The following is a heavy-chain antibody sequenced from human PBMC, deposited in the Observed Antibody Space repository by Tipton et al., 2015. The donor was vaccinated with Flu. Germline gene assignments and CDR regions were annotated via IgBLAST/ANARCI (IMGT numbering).Heavy chain of an antibody. CDR2: ISGSGTNI. D-gene: IGHD4-11*01. Sequence: SLRLSCAASGFTFSDYYMSWVRQAPGKGLEWLSYISGSGTNIYYADSVKGRFTTSRDNAKNSLYLQVNSLRAEDTAVYYCARVPERNYVDRLDYWGQGTLVTVSS. CDR3: ARVPERNYVDRLDY. V-gene: IGHV3-11*01. J-gene: IGHJ4*02. CDR1: GFTFSDYY.